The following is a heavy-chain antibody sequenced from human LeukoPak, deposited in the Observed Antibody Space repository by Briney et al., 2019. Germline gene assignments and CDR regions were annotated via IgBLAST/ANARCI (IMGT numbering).Heavy chain of an antibody. CDR3: AKDYSGSYRPDAFDM. D-gene: IGHD1-26*01. CDR2: ISTDARTI. V-gene: IGHV3-74*01. J-gene: IGHJ3*02. CDR1: GFAFSTNW. Sequence: GGSLRLSCAASGFAFSTNWMHWVRQAPGKGLVWVSHISTDARTITYADFVKGRFTISRDNSKNTLYLQMNSLRVEDTAVYYCAKDYSGSYRPDAFDMWAKGQWSPSLQ.